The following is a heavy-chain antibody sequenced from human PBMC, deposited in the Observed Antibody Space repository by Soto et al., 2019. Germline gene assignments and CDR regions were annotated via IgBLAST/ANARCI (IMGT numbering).Heavy chain of an antibody. CDR3: ARDYGDYPKEGEGGMDV. Sequence: QVQLQESGPGLVKPSETLSLTCTVSGGSISSYYWSWIRQPPGKGLEWIGYIYYSGSTNYNPSLRSRVTISVDTSKNQFSLKLSSVTAADTAVYYCARDYGDYPKEGEGGMDVWGQGTTVTVSS. CDR1: GGSISSYY. J-gene: IGHJ6*02. D-gene: IGHD4-17*01. CDR2: IYYSGST. V-gene: IGHV4-59*01.